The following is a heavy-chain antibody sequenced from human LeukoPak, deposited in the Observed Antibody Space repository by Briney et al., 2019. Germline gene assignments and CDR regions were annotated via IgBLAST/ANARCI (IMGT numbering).Heavy chain of an antibody. Sequence: PSETLSLTCAVYGGSFSGYYWNWIRQSPGKGLEWIGEINHSGSTNYSPSLKSRVTISVDTSKNQFSLKLSSVTAADTAVYYCARRRCSSTSCYAYRVVVNWFDPWGQGTLVTVSS. D-gene: IGHD2-2*01. CDR3: ARRRCSSTSCYAYRVVVNWFDP. J-gene: IGHJ5*02. CDR1: GGSFSGYY. CDR2: INHSGST. V-gene: IGHV4-34*01.